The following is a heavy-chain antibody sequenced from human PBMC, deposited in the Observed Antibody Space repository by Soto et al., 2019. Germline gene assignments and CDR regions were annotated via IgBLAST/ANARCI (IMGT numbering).Heavy chain of an antibody. CDR1: GFTFSSYA. J-gene: IGHJ4*02. V-gene: IGHV3-23*01. CDR3: AKDGNDILTGYYVYYFDY. D-gene: IGHD3-9*01. CDR2: ISGSGGST. Sequence: GGSLRLSCAASGFTFSSYAMSWVRQAPGKGLEWVSAISGSGGSTYYADSVKGRFTISRDNSKNTLYLQMNSLRAEDTAVYYCAKDGNDILTGYYVYYFDYWGQGTRVTVSS.